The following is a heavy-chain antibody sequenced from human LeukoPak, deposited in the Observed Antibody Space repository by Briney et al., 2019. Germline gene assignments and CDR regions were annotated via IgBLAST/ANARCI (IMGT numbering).Heavy chain of an antibody. Sequence: GASVKVSCKASGGTFSSYAISWVRQAPGQGLEWMGIINPNGGATSYAQKFRGRVTMTRVTSTSTVYMELSSLRSEDTAVYYCATDRGYCTSNRCYERNYFDYWGQGSLVTVSS. CDR1: GGTFSSYA. CDR2: INPNGGAT. CDR3: ATDRGYCTSNRCYERNYFDY. V-gene: IGHV1-46*01. J-gene: IGHJ4*02. D-gene: IGHD2-2*01.